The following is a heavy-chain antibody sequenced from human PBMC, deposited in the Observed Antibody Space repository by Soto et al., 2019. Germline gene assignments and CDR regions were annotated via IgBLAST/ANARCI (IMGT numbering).Heavy chain of an antibody. D-gene: IGHD2-21*02. Sequence: EVQLVESGGGLVQPGGSLRVSCAASGFSFGEHYMHWVRQTPGKGLVWVSRISNNGRSTFYADSVKGRFTISRDDAKKMVFLQMSSLRAEDTAVYFCAREVVAPDFYNLDFWGRGTLVTVSS. CDR3: AREVVAPDFYNLDF. CDR1: GFSFGEHY. CDR2: ISNNGRST. J-gene: IGHJ4*02. V-gene: IGHV3-74*01.